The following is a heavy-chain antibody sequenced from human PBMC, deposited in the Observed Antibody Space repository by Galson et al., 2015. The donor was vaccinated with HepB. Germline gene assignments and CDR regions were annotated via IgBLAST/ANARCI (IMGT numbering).Heavy chain of an antibody. V-gene: IGHV3-30*04. D-gene: IGHD6-13*01. CDR1: GFTFSSYA. CDR3: ARDYASSWYFNHYYGMYV. CDR2: ISYDGSNK. Sequence: SLRLSCAASGFTFSSYAMHWVRQAPGKGLEWVAVISYDGSNKYYADSVKGRFTISRDNSKNTLYLQMNSLRAEDTAVYYCARDYASSWYFNHYYGMYVWGQGTTVTVAS. J-gene: IGHJ6*02.